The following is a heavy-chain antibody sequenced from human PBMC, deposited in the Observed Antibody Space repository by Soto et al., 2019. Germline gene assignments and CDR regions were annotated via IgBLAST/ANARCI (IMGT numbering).Heavy chain of an antibody. CDR3: TTVDQAFDY. CDR2: INSKTDGGTT. D-gene: IGHD2-2*03. J-gene: IGHJ4*02. Sequence: GGSLRLSCAASGFTFSSYWMHWVRQAPGKGLVWVSRINSKTDGGTTDYAAPVKGRFTISRDDSKNTLYLQMNSLKTEDTAVYYCTTVDQAFDYSGQGTLLTVFS. CDR1: GFTFSSYW. V-gene: IGHV3-15*07.